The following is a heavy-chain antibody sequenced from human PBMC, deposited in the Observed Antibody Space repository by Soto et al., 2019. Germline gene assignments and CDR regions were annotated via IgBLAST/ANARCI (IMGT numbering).Heavy chain of an antibody. J-gene: IGHJ5*02. Sequence: QVQLVQSGAEVKKPGASVKVSCKASGYTFTGYYMHWVRQAPGQGLEWMGWINPNSGGTNYAQKLQGRVTMTRDTSISTAYMELGRLRSDDTAVYYCARHDYGDYAPSTWGQGTLVTVSS. V-gene: IGHV1-2*02. CDR2: INPNSGGT. CDR3: ARHDYGDYAPST. D-gene: IGHD4-17*01. CDR1: GYTFTGYY.